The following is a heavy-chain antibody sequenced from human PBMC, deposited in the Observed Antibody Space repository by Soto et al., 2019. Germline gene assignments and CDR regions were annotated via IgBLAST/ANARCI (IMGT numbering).Heavy chain of an antibody. CDR1: GYTFPGYY. CDR3: ARANRSSGGVAFDY. V-gene: IGHV1-2*02. CDR2: INPNSGGT. D-gene: IGHD3-16*01. J-gene: IGHJ4*02. Sequence: ASVKVSCKASGYTFPGYYMHWVRQAPGQGLEWMGWINPNSGGTNYAQKFQGRVTMTRDTSISTAYMELSRLRSDDTAVYYCARANRSSGGVAFDYWGQGTLVTVSS.